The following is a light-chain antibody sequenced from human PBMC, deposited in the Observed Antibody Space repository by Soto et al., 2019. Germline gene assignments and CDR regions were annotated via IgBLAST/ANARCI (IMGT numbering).Light chain of an antibody. CDR1: QSVSSSS. V-gene: IGKV3-20*01. J-gene: IGKJ4*01. Sequence: ELVLTQSPGTLSLSPGERATLSCRASQSVSSSSLAWYQQKPGQAPRLLIYGASTRATGIPDRFSGSESGTDFTLIISRLEPEDFAVYYCQQYGSSPSFGGGTKVEIK. CDR3: QQYGSSPS. CDR2: GAS.